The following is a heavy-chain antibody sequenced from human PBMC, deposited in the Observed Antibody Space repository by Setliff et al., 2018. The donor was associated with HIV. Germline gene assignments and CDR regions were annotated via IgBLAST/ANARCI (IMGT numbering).Heavy chain of an antibody. D-gene: IGHD4-17*01. J-gene: IGHJ4*02. CDR3: ARDLTTRGNY. CDR1: GGTFSSDA. V-gene: IGHV1-69*10. Sequence: GASVKVSCKASGGTFSSDAISWVRQAPGQGLEWMGGIIPILGIANYAQKFQGRVTITADKSTSTAYMELSSLRSEDTAVYYCARDLTTRGNYWGRGTLVTVSS. CDR2: IIPILGIA.